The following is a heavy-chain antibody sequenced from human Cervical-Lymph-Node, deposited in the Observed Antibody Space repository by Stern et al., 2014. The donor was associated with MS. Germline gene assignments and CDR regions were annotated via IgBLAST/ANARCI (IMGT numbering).Heavy chain of an antibody. CDR2: IWDDGSNK. J-gene: IGHJ4*02. Sequence: VQLVQSGGGVVQPGRSLRLSCAASGFTFSSYGMHWVRQAPGKGLEWVAVIWDDGSNKYYADSVKGRFTISRDNSKNTLYLQMNSLRAEDTAVYYCARDTYGDYGVLDYWGQGTLVTVSS. CDR1: GFTFSSYG. CDR3: ARDTYGDYGVLDY. V-gene: IGHV3-33*01. D-gene: IGHD4-17*01.